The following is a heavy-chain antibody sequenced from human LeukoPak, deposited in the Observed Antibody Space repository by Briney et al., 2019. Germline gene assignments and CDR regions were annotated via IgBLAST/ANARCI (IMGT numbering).Heavy chain of an antibody. D-gene: IGHD5-12*01. Sequence: PGGSLRLSCAASGFTFNSYAMHWVRQAPGKGLEWVAVISYDGSNKYYADSVKGRFTISRDNSKNTLYLQMNSLRAEDTAVYYCARDLGYDFYYYYGMDVWGQGTTVTVSS. CDR3: ARDLGYDFYYYYGMDV. V-gene: IGHV3-30-3*01. J-gene: IGHJ6*02. CDR1: GFTFNSYA. CDR2: ISYDGSNK.